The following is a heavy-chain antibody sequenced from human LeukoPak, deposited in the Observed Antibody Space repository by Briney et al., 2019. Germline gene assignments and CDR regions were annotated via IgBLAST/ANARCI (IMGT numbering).Heavy chain of an antibody. Sequence: SETLTLPCTVSGGSIRRSTYYWGWIRQPPGKGLEWIGSIYYSGGTYYNPSLKSRVTISVDTSKNQFSLKLSSVTAADTAVYYCARHDGYNGGTSFFDYWGQRTLVTVSS. CDR1: GGSIRRSTYY. CDR3: ARHDGYNGGTSFFDY. CDR2: IYYSGGT. J-gene: IGHJ4*02. V-gene: IGHV4-39*01. D-gene: IGHD2-15*01.